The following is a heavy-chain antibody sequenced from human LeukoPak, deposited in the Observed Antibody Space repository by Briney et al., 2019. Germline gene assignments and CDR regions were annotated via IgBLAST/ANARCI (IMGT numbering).Heavy chain of an antibody. CDR1: GGTFSSYA. J-gene: IGHJ6*02. CDR3: ARAESSGGTSYYYYYGMDV. CDR2: IIPILGIA. Sequence: ASVKVSCKASGGTFSSYAISWVRQAPGQGLEWMGRIIPILGIANYAQKSQGRVTITADKSTSTAYMELSSLRSEDTAVYYCARAESSGGTSYYYYYGMDVWGQGTTVTVSS. V-gene: IGHV1-69*04. D-gene: IGHD2-15*01.